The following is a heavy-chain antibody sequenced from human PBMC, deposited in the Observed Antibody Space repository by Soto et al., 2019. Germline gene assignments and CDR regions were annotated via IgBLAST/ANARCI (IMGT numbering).Heavy chain of an antibody. D-gene: IGHD3-10*01. CDR1: GSIFVYYY. Sequence: ASVKVSCKASGSIFVYYYINWVRQAPGQGLEWMGKFDPRDDNTDYAQQFQGRVTMTSDTSTSTAYMEVTSLTSDDTAVYYCARDSGVSGKATRDYWGQGALVTVSS. CDR3: ARDSGVSGKATRDY. V-gene: IGHV1-46*01. CDR2: FDPRDDNT. J-gene: IGHJ4*02.